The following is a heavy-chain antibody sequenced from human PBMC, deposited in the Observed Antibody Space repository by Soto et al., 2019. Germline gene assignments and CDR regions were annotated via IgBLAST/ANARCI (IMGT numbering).Heavy chain of an antibody. Sequence: LRLSCAASGFTFSSYAMSWVRQAPGKGLEWVSAISGSGGSTYYADSVKGRFTISRDNSKNTLYLQMNSLRAEDTALYYCARDSRNRNFFDYWGQGTPVTVS. CDR3: ARDSRNRNFFDY. J-gene: IGHJ4*02. CDR1: GFTFSSYA. D-gene: IGHD2-2*01. CDR2: ISGSGGST. V-gene: IGHV3-23*01.